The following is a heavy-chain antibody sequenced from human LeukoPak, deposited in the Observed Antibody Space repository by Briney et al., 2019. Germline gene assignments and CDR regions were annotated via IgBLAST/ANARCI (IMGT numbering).Heavy chain of an antibody. V-gene: IGHV3-30-3*01. CDR3: ARDFGSGRVAAAGTGTFDY. CDR2: ILYDGSNK. J-gene: IGHJ4*02. Sequence: GGSLRLSCAASGFTFSSYAMHWVRQAPGKGLEWVAVILYDGSNKYYADSVKGRFTISRDNSKNTLYLQMNSLRAEDTAVYYCARDFGSGRVAAAGTGTFDYWGQGTLVTVSS. CDR1: GFTFSSYA. D-gene: IGHD6-13*01.